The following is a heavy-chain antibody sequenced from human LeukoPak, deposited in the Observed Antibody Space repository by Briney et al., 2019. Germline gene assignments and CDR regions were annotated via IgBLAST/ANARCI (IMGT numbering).Heavy chain of an antibody. D-gene: IGHD1-26*01. CDR2: IIPILGIA. CDR1: GGTFSSYA. V-gene: IGHV1-69*04. CDR3: AGAKGKHSGSYGD. J-gene: IGHJ4*02. Sequence: VASVKVSCKASGGTFSSYAISWVRQAPGQGLEWMGRIIPILGIANYAQKFQGRVTITADKSTSTAYMELSSLRSEDTAVYYCAGAKGKHSGSYGDWGQGTLVTVSS.